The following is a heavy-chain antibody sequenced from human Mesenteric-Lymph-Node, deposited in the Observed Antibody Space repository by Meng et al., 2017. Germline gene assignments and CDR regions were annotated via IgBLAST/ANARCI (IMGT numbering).Heavy chain of an antibody. CDR2: IYHSGST. CDR3: ASFPPPGKQWLVTDY. D-gene: IGHD6-19*01. Sequence: QVHVQDAGPGLVKPSGTLSLTCAVSGGSISSSNWWSWVRQPPGKGLEWIGEIYHSGSTNYNPSLKSRVTISVDKSKNQFSLKLSSVTAADTAVYYCASFPPPGKQWLVTDYWGQGTLVTVFS. J-gene: IGHJ4*02. CDR1: GGSISSSNW. V-gene: IGHV4-4*02.